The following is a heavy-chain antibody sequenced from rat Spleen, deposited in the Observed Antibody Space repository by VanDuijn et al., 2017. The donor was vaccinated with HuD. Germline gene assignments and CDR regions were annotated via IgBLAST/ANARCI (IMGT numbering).Heavy chain of an antibody. CDR1: GFTFSDYY. CDR3: VRSVFDY. J-gene: IGHJ2*01. Sequence: EVQLVESDGGLVQPGRSLKLSCAALGFTFSDYYMAWVRQAPTKGLEWVASISTSGSSTYYRDSVKGRFTISRDNAKSTLYLQMDSLRSEDTGTYYGVRSVFDYWGQGAMVTVSS. V-gene: IGHV5-25*01. CDR2: ISTSGSST.